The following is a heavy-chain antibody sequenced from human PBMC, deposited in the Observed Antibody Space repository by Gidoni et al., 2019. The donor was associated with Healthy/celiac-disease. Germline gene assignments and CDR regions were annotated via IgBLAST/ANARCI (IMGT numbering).Heavy chain of an antibody. CDR2: INHSGST. Sequence: QVQLQQRGAGLLKPSETLSLTCAVYGGSFSGYYWSWIRQPPGKGLEWIGEINHSGSTNYNPSLKSRVTISVDTSKNQFSLKLSSVTAADTAVYYCARGGITMVRGVTYPYFDYWGQGTLVTVSS. CDR1: GGSFSGYY. V-gene: IGHV4-34*01. J-gene: IGHJ4*02. D-gene: IGHD3-10*01. CDR3: ARGGITMVRGVTYPYFDY.